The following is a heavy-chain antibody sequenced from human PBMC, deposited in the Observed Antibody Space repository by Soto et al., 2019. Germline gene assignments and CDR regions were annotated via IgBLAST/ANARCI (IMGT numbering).Heavy chain of an antibody. CDR1: GFTFSSYA. Sequence: GGSLRLSCAASGFTFSSYAMSWVRQAPGKGLEWVSAISGSGGSTYYADSVKGRFTISRDNSKNTLYLQMNSLRAEDTAVYYCAKAVAGTEDNNHAFDIWGQGKMVTVSS. CDR2: ISGSGGST. V-gene: IGHV3-23*01. J-gene: IGHJ3*02. CDR3: AKAVAGTEDNNHAFDI. D-gene: IGHD6-19*01.